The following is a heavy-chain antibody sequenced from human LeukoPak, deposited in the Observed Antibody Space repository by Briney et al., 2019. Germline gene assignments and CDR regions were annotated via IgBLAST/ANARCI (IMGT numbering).Heavy chain of an antibody. CDR2: ISSSGSTI. D-gene: IGHD5-12*01. V-gene: IGHV3-11*01. J-gene: IGHJ6*03. CDR3: ARSVYSDYERAYYYYMDV. CDR1: GFTFSDYY. Sequence: GGSLRLSCAASGFTFSDYYMSWIRQAPGKGLEWVSYISSSGSTIYYADSVKGRFTISRDNAKNSLYLQMNSLRAEDTAVYYCARSVYSDYERAYYYYMDVWGKGTTVTVSS.